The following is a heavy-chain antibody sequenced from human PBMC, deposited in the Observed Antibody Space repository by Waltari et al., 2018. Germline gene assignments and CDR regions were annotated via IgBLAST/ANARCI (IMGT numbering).Heavy chain of an antibody. CDR2: IYYSGST. CDR3: ARDVEVEGSARAFDI. Sequence: QLQLQESGPGLVKPSETLSLTCTVSGGSISSSSYYWGWIRQPPGKGLEWIGSIYYSGSTYYNPSIKSRVTISVDTSKNQFSLKLSSVTAADTAVYYCARDVEVEGSARAFDIWGQGTMVTVSS. CDR1: GGSISSSSYY. D-gene: IGHD2-21*01. V-gene: IGHV4-39*07. J-gene: IGHJ3*02.